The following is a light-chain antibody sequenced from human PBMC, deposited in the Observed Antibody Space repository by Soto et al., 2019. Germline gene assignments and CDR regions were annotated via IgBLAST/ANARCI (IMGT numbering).Light chain of an antibody. V-gene: IGKV1-39*01. J-gene: IGKJ5*01. CDR1: QSIINF. CDR2: DAS. Sequence: DIQMSQSPSSLSASVGDRVTITCRASQSIINFLNWYRQKPGKAPELLIYDASSLQSGVPTRFSGSGSGTDFALTISSLQSEDFASYYCQQSYTTPITFGQGTRLEIK. CDR3: QQSYTTPIT.